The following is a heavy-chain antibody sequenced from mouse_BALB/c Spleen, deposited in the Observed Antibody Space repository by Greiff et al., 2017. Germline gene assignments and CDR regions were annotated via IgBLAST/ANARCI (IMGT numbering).Heavy chain of an antibody. Sequence: EVRLQQSGTVLARPGASVKMSCKASGYTFTSYWMHWVKQRPGQGLEWIGAFYPGNSDTSYNQKFKGKAKLTAVTSASTAYMELSSLTNEDSAVYYCFYYDYDGGYWGQGTTLTVSS. J-gene: IGHJ2*01. V-gene: IGHV1-5*01. CDR3: FYYDYDGGY. D-gene: IGHD2-4*01. CDR1: GYTFTSYW. CDR2: FYPGNSDT.